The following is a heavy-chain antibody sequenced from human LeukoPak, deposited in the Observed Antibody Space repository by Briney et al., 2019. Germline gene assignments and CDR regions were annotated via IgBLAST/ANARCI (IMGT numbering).Heavy chain of an antibody. J-gene: IGHJ4*02. Sequence: GGSLRLSCAASGFTFSSYAMSWVRQAPGKGLEWVSVISGRGGSTYYADSVKGRFTISRDNSTKTLHLQMNSLRAEDTAVYYCATAGGDNWNTNFFDYWGQGTLVTVSS. D-gene: IGHD1/OR15-1a*01. CDR2: ISGRGGST. V-gene: IGHV3-23*01. CDR1: GFTFSSYA. CDR3: ATAGGDNWNTNFFDY.